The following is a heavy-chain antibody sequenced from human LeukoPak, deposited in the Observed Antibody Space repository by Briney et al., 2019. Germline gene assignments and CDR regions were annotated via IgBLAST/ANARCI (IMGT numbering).Heavy chain of an antibody. CDR1: GCTVSNTY. Sequence: GGSLRLSCAASGCTVSNTYMSWVRQAPGKGLEWVANIKEDGTETYYVDSVKGRFTISRDNAKNSLYLQMNSLRVEDTAVYYCAKEGRSLQTYWGQGTLVTVSS. CDR3: AKEGRSLQTY. CDR2: IKEDGTET. V-gene: IGHV3-7*03. J-gene: IGHJ4*02. D-gene: IGHD5-24*01.